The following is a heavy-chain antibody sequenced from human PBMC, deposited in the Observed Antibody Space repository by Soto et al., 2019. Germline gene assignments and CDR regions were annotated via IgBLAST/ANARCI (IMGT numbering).Heavy chain of an antibody. CDR1: GGSISSRSYF. CDR3: ARCRTIFGVITSFDY. V-gene: IGHV4-39*01. J-gene: IGHJ4*02. D-gene: IGHD3-3*01. CDR2: IYFNGST. Sequence: SETLSLTCTVSGGSISSRSYFWGWLRQPPGKGLEWIGNIYFNGSTYFNPSLKSRVTISVDTSKNQFSLKLNSVAAADTVVYYCARCRTIFGVITSFDYWGQGALVTVSS.